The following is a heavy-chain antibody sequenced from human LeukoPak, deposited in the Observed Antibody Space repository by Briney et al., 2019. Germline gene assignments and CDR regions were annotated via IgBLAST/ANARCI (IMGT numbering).Heavy chain of an antibody. CDR1: GYTFTGYY. Sequence: ASVKVSCKASGYTFTGYYIHWVRQAPGQGLEWMGRINPNSGGTDYAQKFQGRVTMTRDTSINTAYMALSRLRSDDTAVYYCARDRAMDYWGQGTLVTVSS. CDR3: ARDRAMDY. CDR2: INPNSGGT. J-gene: IGHJ4*02. V-gene: IGHV1-2*06.